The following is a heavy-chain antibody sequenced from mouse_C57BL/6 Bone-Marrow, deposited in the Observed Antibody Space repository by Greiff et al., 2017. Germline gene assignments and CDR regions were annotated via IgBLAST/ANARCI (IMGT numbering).Heavy chain of an antibody. CDR2: IYYSGTI. Sequence: EVQLQESGPGLVKPSQTVFLTCTVTGISITTGNYRWSWIRQFPGNKLEWIGYIYYSGTITYNPSPTSRTTITRDTPKNQFFLEMNSLTAEYTATYYCARDDYGSSPYYYAMDYWGQGTSVTVSS. CDR1: GISITTGNYR. CDR3: ARDDYGSSPYYYAMDY. D-gene: IGHD1-1*01. J-gene: IGHJ4*01. V-gene: IGHV3-5*01.